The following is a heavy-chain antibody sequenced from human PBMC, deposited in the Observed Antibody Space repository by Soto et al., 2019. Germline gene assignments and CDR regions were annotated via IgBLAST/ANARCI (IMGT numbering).Heavy chain of an antibody. J-gene: IGHJ4*02. Sequence: EVQLLESGGGLVQPGGSLRLSCAASGFTFNTYAMSWVRQAPGKGLEWVSAISGRGDRAYYAHSVEGRFTIYRDNSKDTVSLQRDSLRAEDTAIYYCAKESPNAVAGSWGQGTLVAVSS. CDR1: GFTFNTYA. CDR3: AKESPNAVAGS. D-gene: IGHD6-19*01. CDR2: ISGRGDRA. V-gene: IGHV3-23*01.